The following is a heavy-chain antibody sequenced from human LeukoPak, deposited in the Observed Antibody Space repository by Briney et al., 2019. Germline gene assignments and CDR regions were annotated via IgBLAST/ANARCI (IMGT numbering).Heavy chain of an antibody. J-gene: IGHJ5*02. D-gene: IGHD3-22*01. CDR1: GFTFSNYA. CDR3: ARSLVRDYYDSSGYPFS. V-gene: IGHV3-64*01. CDR2: ISSNGGST. Sequence: GGSLRLSCAASGFTFSNYAMHWVRQAPGKGLEYVSGISSNGGSTYYANSVKGRFTISRDNSKNTLYPQMGSLRAEDMAVYYCARSLVRDYYDSSGYPFSWGQGTLVTVSS.